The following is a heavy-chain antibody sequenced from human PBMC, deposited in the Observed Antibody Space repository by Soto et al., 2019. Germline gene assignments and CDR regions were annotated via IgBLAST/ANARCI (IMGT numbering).Heavy chain of an antibody. D-gene: IGHD2-2*01. CDR3: ARAGGYEVQGNNWFDP. J-gene: IGHJ5*02. V-gene: IGHV4-4*07. CDR1: GGSISGYY. Sequence: SETLSLTCTVSGGSISGYYWSWIRQPAGKGLEWIGRIYTSGSTNYNPSLKSRVTLSVDTSKNQFSLKLTSVTAADTAVYYCARAGGYEVQGNNWFDPWGQGTLVTVSS. CDR2: IYTSGST.